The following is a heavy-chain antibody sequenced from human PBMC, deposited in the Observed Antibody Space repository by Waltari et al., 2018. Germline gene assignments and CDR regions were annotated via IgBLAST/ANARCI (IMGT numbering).Heavy chain of an antibody. Sequence: QLQLQESGPGPVKPSETLSLTCSVSGGSIDTPKHYWSWIRQPPGQGLEWIGTISYAGTTYTNPSLRSRLTMSIDTSKNQLSLTLGSTTAADTAVYYCATYIGASVGTAAFDVWGQGTMVTVSS. CDR1: GGSIDTPKHY. V-gene: IGHV4-39*01. D-gene: IGHD5-12*01. CDR3: ATYIGASVGTAAFDV. J-gene: IGHJ3*01. CDR2: ISYAGTT.